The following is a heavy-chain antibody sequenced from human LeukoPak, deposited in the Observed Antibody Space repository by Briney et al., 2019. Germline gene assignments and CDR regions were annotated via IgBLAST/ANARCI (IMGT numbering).Heavy chain of an antibody. CDR3: ASMYYDYVWGSYRYPDY. CDR2: ISSSGSTI. Sequence: GGSLRLSCAASGFTFSSYEMNWVRQAPGKGLEWVSYISSSGSTIYYADSVKGRFTISRDNAKNSLYLQMNSLRAEDTAVYYCASMYYDYVWGSYRYPDYWGQGTLVTVSS. D-gene: IGHD3-16*02. CDR1: GFTFSSYE. J-gene: IGHJ4*02. V-gene: IGHV3-48*03.